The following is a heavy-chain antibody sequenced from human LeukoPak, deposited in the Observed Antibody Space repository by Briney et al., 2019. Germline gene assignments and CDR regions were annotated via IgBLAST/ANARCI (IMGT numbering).Heavy chain of an antibody. V-gene: IGHV3-21*01. Sequence: GGSLRLSCTVSGFTFSGCTMHWVRQTPGKGLEWVSSISSSGLYIYFADSVKGRFTISRDNDKNSLYLQVNSLRAEDTAVYYCAREFEPYYFDYWGQGTLVTVSS. J-gene: IGHJ4*02. CDR3: AREFEPYYFDY. CDR1: GFTFSGCT. D-gene: IGHD1-14*01. CDR2: ISSSGLYI.